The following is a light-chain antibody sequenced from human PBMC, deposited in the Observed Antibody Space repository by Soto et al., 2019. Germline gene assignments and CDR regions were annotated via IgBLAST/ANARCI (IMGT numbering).Light chain of an antibody. CDR3: SSYSDSDTKV. V-gene: IGLV2-14*03. Sequence: QSALTQPASVSGSPGQSITISCGGTSSDVGAYIYVSWYQQYPGKAPKLIIYEVNNRPSGVSGRFSGSKSDTTAYLTISGLQAEDEADYYCSSYSDSDTKVFGTGTKVTDL. CDR2: EVN. CDR1: SSDVGAYIY. J-gene: IGLJ1*01.